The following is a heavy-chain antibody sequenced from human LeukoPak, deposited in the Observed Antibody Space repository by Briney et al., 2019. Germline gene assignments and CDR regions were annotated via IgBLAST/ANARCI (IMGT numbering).Heavy chain of an antibody. CDR1: GGSISSGSYY. V-gene: IGHV4-61*02. D-gene: IGHD3-10*01. Sequence: SETLSLTCTVSGGSISSGSYYWSWIRQPAGKGLEWIGRIYTSGSTNYNPSLKSQVTISVDTSKNQFSLKLSSVTAADTAVYYCARDRGSYYYYYMDVWGKGTTVTASS. CDR2: IYTSGST. J-gene: IGHJ6*03. CDR3: ARDRGSYYYYYMDV.